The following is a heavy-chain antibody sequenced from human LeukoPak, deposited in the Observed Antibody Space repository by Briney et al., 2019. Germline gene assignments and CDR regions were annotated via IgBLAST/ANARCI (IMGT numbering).Heavy chain of an antibody. CDR3: ARVTLHSSSSEFDY. CDR1: GGSISSSNW. D-gene: IGHD6-6*01. J-gene: IGHJ4*02. V-gene: IGHV4-4*02. Sequence: PSETLSLTCAVSGGSISSSNWWSWVRQPPGKGLEWIGEIYHSGSTNYNPSLRSRVTISVDTSKNQFSLKLSSVTAADTAVYYCARVTLHSSSSEFDYWGQGTLVTVSS. CDR2: IYHSGST.